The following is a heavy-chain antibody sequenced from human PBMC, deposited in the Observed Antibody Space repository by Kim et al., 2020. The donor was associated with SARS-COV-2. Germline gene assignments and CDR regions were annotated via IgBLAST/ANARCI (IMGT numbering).Heavy chain of an antibody. CDR3: AREPTQVYDISMDV. V-gene: IGHV1-18*01. J-gene: IGHJ6*04. CDR1: GYTFTSYG. CDR2: ISAYNGNT. D-gene: IGHD3-9*01. Sequence: ASVKVSCKASGYTFTSYGISWVRQAPGQGLEWMGWISAYNGNTNYAQKLQVRVTMTTDTSTSTAYMELRSLRSDDTAVYYCAREPTQVYDISMDVWGKGTTVTVSS.